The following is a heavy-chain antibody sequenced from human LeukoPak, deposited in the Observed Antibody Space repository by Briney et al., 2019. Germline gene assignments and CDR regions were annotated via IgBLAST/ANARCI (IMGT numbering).Heavy chain of an antibody. V-gene: IGHV1-69*05. D-gene: IGHD6-6*01. CDR1: GGTFISYA. Sequence: ASVKVSCKASGGTFISYAISWVRQAPGQGLEWMGGIIPIFGTANYAQKFQGRVTITTDESTSKAYMELSRLRSEDKAVYYCARGPAACHYYYYYYMDVWGKGTTVTVSS. J-gene: IGHJ6*03. CDR2: IIPIFGTA. CDR3: ARGPAACHYYYYYYMDV.